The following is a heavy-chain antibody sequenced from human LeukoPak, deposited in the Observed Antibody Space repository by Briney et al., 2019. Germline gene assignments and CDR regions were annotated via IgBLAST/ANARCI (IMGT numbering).Heavy chain of an antibody. Sequence: ASVKVSCKASGYTFTDYYMHWVRQAPGQGLEWMGWINPNSGGTNYAQKFQGRVTMTRDTSISTAYMELSRLRSDDTAVYYCARDGTAVAGLDYWGQGTLVTVSS. CDR2: INPNSGGT. CDR1: GYTFTDYY. V-gene: IGHV1-2*02. D-gene: IGHD6-19*01. J-gene: IGHJ4*02. CDR3: ARDGTAVAGLDY.